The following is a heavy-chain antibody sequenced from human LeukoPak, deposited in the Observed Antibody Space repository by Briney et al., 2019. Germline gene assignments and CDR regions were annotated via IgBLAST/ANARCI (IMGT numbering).Heavy chain of an antibody. J-gene: IGHJ6*02. CDR3: AKGQVPAAPYYYYGMDV. D-gene: IGHD2-2*01. Sequence: GGSLRLSCAASGFTFSSYAMSWVRQAPGKGVEWVSAISGSGGSTYYADSVKGRFTISRDNSKNTLYLQMNSLRAEDTAVYYCAKGQVPAAPYYYYGMDVWGQGTTVTVSS. V-gene: IGHV3-23*01. CDR1: GFTFSSYA. CDR2: ISGSGGST.